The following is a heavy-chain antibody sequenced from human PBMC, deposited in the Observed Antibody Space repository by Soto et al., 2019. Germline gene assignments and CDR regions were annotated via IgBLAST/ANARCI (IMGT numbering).Heavy chain of an antibody. CDR1: GDSVSSNSAA. CDR3: ASNSYCSGGSCYRTFDP. Sequence: SQTLSLTCAISGDSVSSNSAAWNWIRQSPSRGLEWLGRTYYRSKWYNDYAVSVKSRITINPDTSKNQFSLQLNSVTPEDTAVYYCASNSYCSGGSCYRTFDPWGQGNLVTVSS. J-gene: IGHJ5*02. D-gene: IGHD2-15*01. V-gene: IGHV6-1*01. CDR2: TYYRSKWYN.